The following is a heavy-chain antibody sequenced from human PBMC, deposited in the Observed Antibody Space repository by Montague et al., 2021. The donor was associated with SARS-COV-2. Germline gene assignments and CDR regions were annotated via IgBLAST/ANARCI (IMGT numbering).Heavy chain of an antibody. J-gene: IGHJ5*02. CDR3: ALPLGGARFDP. Sequence: SETLSLTCTVSGGSVSSDNWWTGVRQPPGKGLEGSGGIYHSGTTNYNPSLQRKVTISVDKSRNNLSLNLMSVTAADTAMYYCALPLGGARFDPWGQGTLVTVSS. V-gene: IGHV4-4*02. CDR2: IYHSGTT. D-gene: IGHD1-26*01. CDR1: GGSVSSDNW.